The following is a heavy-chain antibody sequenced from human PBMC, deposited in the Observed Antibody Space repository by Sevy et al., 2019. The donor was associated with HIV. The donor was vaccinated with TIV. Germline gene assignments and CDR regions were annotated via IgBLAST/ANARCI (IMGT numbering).Heavy chain of an antibody. CDR2: ISYDGSNK. CDR1: GFTFSSYG. Sequence: GGSLRLSCAASGFTFSSYGMHWVRQAPGKGLEWVAVISYDGSNKYYAHSVKGRFTISRDNSKNTLYLQMNSLRAEDTAVYYCAKNPKSSNSGSAHFDYWGQGTLVTVSS. V-gene: IGHV3-30*18. CDR3: AKNPKSSNSGSAHFDY. J-gene: IGHJ4*02. D-gene: IGHD1-26*01.